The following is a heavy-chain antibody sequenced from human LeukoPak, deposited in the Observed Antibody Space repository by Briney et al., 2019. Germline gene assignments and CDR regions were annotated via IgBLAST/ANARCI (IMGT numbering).Heavy chain of an antibody. Sequence: PGGSLTLLCAPSGFPLRDYYKGWLPQATGKGLEWVSYISSISYRNYAESVKGRFTISRDNAKNSVYLQMNSLRADDTAVYYCARAQYYLDPWGQGSLVTVSS. CDR3: ARAQYYLDP. J-gene: IGHJ5*02. CDR2: ISSISYR. V-gene: IGHV3-11*06. CDR1: GFPLRDYY. D-gene: IGHD2/OR15-2a*01.